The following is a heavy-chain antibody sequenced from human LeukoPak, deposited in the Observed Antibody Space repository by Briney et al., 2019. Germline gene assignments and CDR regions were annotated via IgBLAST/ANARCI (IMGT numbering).Heavy chain of an antibody. Sequence: PGRSLRLSCAASGFTFSDYAMHWFRQAPGKGLDWAAYISSGGETTTYTDSVKGRFIISRDHANNALFLQMNSLRAEDTAVYYCARDPRANYDILTGYYPEYYFDYWGQGTLVTVSS. CDR2: ISSGGETT. V-gene: IGHV3-11*04. CDR1: GFTFSDYA. CDR3: ARDPRANYDILTGYYPEYYFDY. D-gene: IGHD3-9*01. J-gene: IGHJ4*02.